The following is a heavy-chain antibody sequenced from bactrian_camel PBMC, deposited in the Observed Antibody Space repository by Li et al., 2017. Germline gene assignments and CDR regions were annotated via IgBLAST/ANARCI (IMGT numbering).Heavy chain of an antibody. Sequence: DVQLVESGGGSVKVGGSLRLSCAASGFTFSSVAMNWVRQAPGKGLEWVSSIHSGGSITAYADSVKGRFTISRDNAKNTLYLQLNSLTREDSAMYYCTRDRGLAVPAGSFDYWAQGTQVTVS. D-gene: IGHD6*01. CDR2: IHSGGSIT. CDR3: TRDRGLAVPAGSFDY. CDR1: GFTFSSVA. V-gene: IGHV3S42*01. J-gene: IGHJ6*01.